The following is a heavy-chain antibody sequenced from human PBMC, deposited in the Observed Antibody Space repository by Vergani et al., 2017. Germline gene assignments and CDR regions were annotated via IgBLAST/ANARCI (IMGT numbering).Heavy chain of an antibody. V-gene: IGHV1-69*01. D-gene: IGHD1-1*01. CDR1: GGTFSSYA. J-gene: IGHJ6*03. CDR2: IIPIFGTA. Sequence: QVQLVQSGAEVKKPGSSVKVSCKASGGTFSSYAISWVRQAPGQGLEWMGGIIPIFGTANYAQKFQGRVTITADESTSTAYMELSSLRSEDTAVYDCARGDWKRPRYYYYREGWVKGASVTVSS. CDR3: ARGDWKRPRYYYYREG.